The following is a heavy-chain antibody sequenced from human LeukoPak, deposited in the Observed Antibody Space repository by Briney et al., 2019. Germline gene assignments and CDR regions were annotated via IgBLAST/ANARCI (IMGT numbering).Heavy chain of an antibody. D-gene: IGHD6-13*01. Sequence: ASVKVSCTASGYTFTINGISWVRQAPGRGLGWMGWISANSGDTIYAEKFHGRVTLTRDTSTGTAYMELNSLTYDDTAVYYCARDRWYAFDYWGQGTLVTVSS. CDR3: ARDRWYAFDY. J-gene: IGHJ4*02. CDR2: ISANSGDT. V-gene: IGHV1-18*01. CDR1: GYTFTING.